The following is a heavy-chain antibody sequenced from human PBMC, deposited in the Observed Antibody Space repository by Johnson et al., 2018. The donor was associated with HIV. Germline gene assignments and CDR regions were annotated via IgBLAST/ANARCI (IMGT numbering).Heavy chain of an antibody. Sequence: VQLVESGGNLVQPGGSLRLSCAASGFTFSSYWMSWVRQAPGKGVEWVANIKQDGSEKYYVDSLKGRFTISRDNVKKSLFLQMNGLRADDTAVYYCARDRVYSGSYYSGAFDIWGRGTMVTVSS. CDR3: ARDRVYSGSYYSGAFDI. J-gene: IGHJ3*02. CDR1: GFTFSSYW. D-gene: IGHD1-26*01. CDR2: IKQDGSEK. V-gene: IGHV3-7*05.